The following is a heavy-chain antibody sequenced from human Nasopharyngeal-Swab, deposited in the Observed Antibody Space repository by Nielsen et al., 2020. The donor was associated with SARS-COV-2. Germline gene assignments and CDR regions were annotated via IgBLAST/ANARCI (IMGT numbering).Heavy chain of an antibody. CDR1: GFTFSSYS. CDR3: ATGCSGWYVFLRKYFQH. D-gene: IGHD6-19*01. Sequence: GGSLRLSCAASGFTFSSYSMNWVRQAPGKGLEWVSSISSSSSYIYYADPVKGRFTISRDNAKNSLYLQMNSLRAEDTAVYYCATGCSGWYVFLRKYFQHWGQGTLVTVSS. V-gene: IGHV3-21*01. CDR2: ISSSSSYI. J-gene: IGHJ1*01.